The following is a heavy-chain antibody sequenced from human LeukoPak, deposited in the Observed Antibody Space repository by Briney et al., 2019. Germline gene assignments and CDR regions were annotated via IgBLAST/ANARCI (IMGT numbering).Heavy chain of an antibody. Sequence: QPGGSLRLSCAAPGFTFSSHGMHWVRQAPGKGLEWVAIIWYDGSKQLYADSVKGRFTISRDDSRNTLYLQMNSLRAEDTAVYFCAREASGYYPDFWGQGTLVTVS. V-gene: IGHV3-33*01. D-gene: IGHD3-3*01. J-gene: IGHJ4*02. CDR1: GFTFSSHG. CDR2: IWYDGSKQ. CDR3: AREASGYYPDF.